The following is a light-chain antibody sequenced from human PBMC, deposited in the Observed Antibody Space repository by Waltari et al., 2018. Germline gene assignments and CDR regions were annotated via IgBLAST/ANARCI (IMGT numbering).Light chain of an antibody. J-gene: IGKJ1*01. CDR2: WAS. CDR1: QSVLYSSNNKNY. CDR3: QQYYSTPWT. Sequence: DIVMTQSPDSLAVSLGGRATINCKSSQSVLYSSNNKNYLAWYQQKPGQPPKLLIYWASTRESGVPDRFSGSGSGKDFTLTISSLQAEDVAVYYCQQYYSTPWTFGKGNKVEIK. V-gene: IGKV4-1*01.